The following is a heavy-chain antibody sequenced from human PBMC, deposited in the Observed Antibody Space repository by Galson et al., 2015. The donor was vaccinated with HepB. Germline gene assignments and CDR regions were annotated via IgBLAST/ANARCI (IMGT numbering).Heavy chain of an antibody. Sequence: LRLSCAASGFTFSSYSMNWVRQAPGKGLEWVSYISSSSSTIYYADPVKGRFTISRDNAKNSLYLQMNSLRDEDTAVYYYARETSWYFDYWGQGTLVTVSS. D-gene: IGHD2-2*01. V-gene: IGHV3-48*02. J-gene: IGHJ4*02. CDR2: ISSSSSTI. CDR1: GFTFSSYS. CDR3: ARETSWYFDY.